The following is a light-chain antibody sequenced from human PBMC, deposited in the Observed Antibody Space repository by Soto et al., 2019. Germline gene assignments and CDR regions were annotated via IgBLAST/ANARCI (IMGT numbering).Light chain of an antibody. CDR3: QESDSFPYT. CDR1: QTISIY. V-gene: IGKV1-39*01. CDR2: GAT. Sequence: DIRMTQSPSSLSASVGDRVTITCRASQTISIYLNWYQVKPGTAPNLLIYGATRLQTGVPSRFTGSGSGTEFSLTITSLQPEDLATYFCQESDSFPYTFGQGTRLEIK. J-gene: IGKJ2*01.